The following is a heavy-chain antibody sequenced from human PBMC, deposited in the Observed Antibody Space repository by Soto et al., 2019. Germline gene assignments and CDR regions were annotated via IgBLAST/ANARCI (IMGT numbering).Heavy chain of an antibody. V-gene: IGHV4-4*02. CDR2: IYRTGTA. D-gene: IGHD3-10*01. CDR3: ARGYHYDSGRSFPY. CDR1: GASISSNDW. Sequence: SETLSLTCVVSGASISSNDWWNWVRQSPGKGLEWIGEIYRTGTANYNPSLQSRVTMSLDKSKNQFSLKLTSVTAADTAVYYCARGYHYDSGRSFPYWGQGTLVTVSS. J-gene: IGHJ4*02.